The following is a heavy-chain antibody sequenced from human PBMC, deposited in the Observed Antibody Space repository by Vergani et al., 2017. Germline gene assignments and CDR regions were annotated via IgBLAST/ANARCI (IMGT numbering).Heavy chain of an antibody. V-gene: IGHV5-51*01. Sequence: EVQLVQSGAEVKKPGESLKISCKGSGYSFTSYWIGWVRQMPGKGLEWMGIIYPGDSDTRYSPSFQGQVTISADKSISTAYLQWRSLKASDTAMYYCARAPPYYDILTGYYNYYYYGMDVWGQGTTVTVSS. CDR1: GYSFTSYW. CDR3: ARAPPYYDILTGYYNYYYYGMDV. J-gene: IGHJ6*02. D-gene: IGHD3-9*01. CDR2: IYPGDSDT.